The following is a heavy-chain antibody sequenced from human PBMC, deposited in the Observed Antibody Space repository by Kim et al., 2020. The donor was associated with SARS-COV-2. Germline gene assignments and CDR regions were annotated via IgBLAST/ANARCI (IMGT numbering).Heavy chain of an antibody. Sequence: GGSLRLSCAASGFTFSAYAMDWVRQALGKGLEWVSSIRTNSISTYYADSVKGRFTISRDNSKNTLYLQMNSLRAEDTAVYYCATSWNKDYWGQGTLVTVSS. CDR1: GFTFSAYA. CDR2: IRTNSIST. V-gene: IGHV3-23*01. J-gene: IGHJ4*02. D-gene: IGHD1-1*01. CDR3: ATSWNKDY.